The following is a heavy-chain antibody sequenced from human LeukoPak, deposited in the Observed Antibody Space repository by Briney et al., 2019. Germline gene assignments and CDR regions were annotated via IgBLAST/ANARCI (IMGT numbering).Heavy chain of an antibody. V-gene: IGHV3-23*01. CDR1: GFTFSSCS. J-gene: IGHJ6*02. Sequence: GGSLRLSCAASGFTFSSCSMNWVRQAPGKGLEWVSSISGSGSGTYYAESVKGRFTISRDNSKNTLYLQMNSLRAEDTALYYCTKDVTPGGADVWGRGTTVTVSS. CDR3: TKDVTPGGADV. D-gene: IGHD2-15*01. CDR2: ISGSGSGT.